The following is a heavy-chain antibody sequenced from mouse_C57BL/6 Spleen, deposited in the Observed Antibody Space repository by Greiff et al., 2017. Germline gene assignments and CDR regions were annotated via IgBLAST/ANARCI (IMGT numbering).Heavy chain of an antibody. CDR3: ARVGTTVVRYFDY. CDR2: IHPNSGST. Sequence: QVQLKQPGAELVKPGASVKLSCKASGYTFTSYWMHWVKQRPGQGLEWIGMIHPNSGSTNYNEKFKSKATLTVDKSSSTAYMQLSSLTSEDSAVYYCARVGTTVVRYFDYWGQGTTLTVSS. J-gene: IGHJ2*01. V-gene: IGHV1-64*01. CDR1: GYTFTSYW. D-gene: IGHD1-1*01.